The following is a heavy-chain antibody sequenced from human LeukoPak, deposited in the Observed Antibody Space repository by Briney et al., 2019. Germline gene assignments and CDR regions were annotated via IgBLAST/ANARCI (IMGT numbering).Heavy chain of an antibody. Sequence: SETLSLTCAVYGGSFSGYYWSWIRQPPGKGLEWIGEINHSGSTNYNPSLKSRVTISVDTSKNQFSLKLSSVTAADTAVYYCARVRYGDYFTFDYWGQGTLVTVSS. V-gene: IGHV4-34*01. D-gene: IGHD4-17*01. CDR1: GGSFSGYY. CDR3: ARVRYGDYFTFDY. J-gene: IGHJ4*02. CDR2: INHSGST.